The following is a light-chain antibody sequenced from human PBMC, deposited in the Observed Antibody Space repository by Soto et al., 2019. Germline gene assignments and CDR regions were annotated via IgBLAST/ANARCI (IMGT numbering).Light chain of an antibody. J-gene: IGKJ3*01. Sequence: EIVLTQSPATLSLSPGERATLSCRASQSVGSYLGWYQHKPGQAPRLLIYDASNRAPGIPARFSGSGSGTDFTLTISSLEPEDFAVYYCQQLFMYPPTFGSGTKVDIK. CDR2: DAS. CDR1: QSVGSY. CDR3: QQLFMYPPT. V-gene: IGKV3-11*01.